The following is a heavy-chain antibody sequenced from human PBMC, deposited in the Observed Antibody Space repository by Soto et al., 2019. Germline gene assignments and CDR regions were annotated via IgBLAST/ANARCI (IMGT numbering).Heavy chain of an antibody. CDR1: GCSISSYY. D-gene: IGHD3-10*01. J-gene: IGHJ4*02. V-gene: IGHV4-59*08. CDR2: IYYSGST. CDR3: ARLTQYYGSGSYYWEFDY. Sequence: SETLSLTCTFSGCSISSYYWSLIRQPPGKGLEWIGYIYYSGSTNYNPSLKSRVTISVDTSKNQFSLKLSSVTAADTAVYYCARLTQYYGSGSYYWEFDYWGQGTLVTVSS.